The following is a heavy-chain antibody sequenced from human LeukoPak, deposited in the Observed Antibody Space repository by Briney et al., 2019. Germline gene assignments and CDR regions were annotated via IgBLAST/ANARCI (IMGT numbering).Heavy chain of an antibody. CDR2: ISGSGGST. J-gene: IGHJ4*02. CDR3: AEDNQARSGYSNSWFWYLRGCCFDY. CDR1: GFTFSSYA. D-gene: IGHD6-13*01. V-gene: IGHV3-23*01. Sequence: GGSLRLSCAASGFTFSSYAMSWVRQAPGKGLEWVSAISGSGGSTYYADSVKGRFTISRDNSKNTLYLQMNSLRAEDTAVYYCAEDNQARSGYSNSWFWYLRGCCFDYWGQGTLVTVSS.